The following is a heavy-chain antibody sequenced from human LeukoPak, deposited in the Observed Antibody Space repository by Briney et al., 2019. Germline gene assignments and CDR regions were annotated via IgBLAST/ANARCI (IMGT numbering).Heavy chain of an antibody. Sequence: GGSLRLSCAASGFTFSSYAMHWVRQAPGKGLEWVALISYDGSNKYYADSVKGRFTISRDNSKNTLYLQMNSLRAEDTAVYYCASDYGGNSHYWGQGTLVTVSS. J-gene: IGHJ4*02. CDR2: ISYDGSNK. CDR1: GFTFSSYA. D-gene: IGHD4-23*01. CDR3: ASDYGGNSHY. V-gene: IGHV3-30*14.